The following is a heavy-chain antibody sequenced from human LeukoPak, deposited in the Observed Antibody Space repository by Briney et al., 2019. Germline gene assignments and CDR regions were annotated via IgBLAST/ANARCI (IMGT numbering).Heavy chain of an antibody. CDR3: AKWARHYYDSSGYYYFDY. Sequence: GGSLRLSCEASGFAFNTYTMSWVRQAPGKGLEWVSAISGSGGSTYYADSVKGRFTISRDNSKNTLYLQMNSLRAEDTAVYYCAKWARHYYDSSGYYYFDYWGQGTLVTVSS. CDR2: ISGSGGST. D-gene: IGHD3-22*01. V-gene: IGHV3-23*01. CDR1: GFAFNTYT. J-gene: IGHJ4*02.